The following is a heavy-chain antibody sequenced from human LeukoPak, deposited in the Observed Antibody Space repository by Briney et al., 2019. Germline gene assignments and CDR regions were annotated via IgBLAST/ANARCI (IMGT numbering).Heavy chain of an antibody. CDR1: GFTFSSYG. D-gene: IGHD3-22*01. CDR3: ARAALTNYYDSSGYDPWDY. CDR2: IRYDGSNK. V-gene: IGHV3-30*02. Sequence: PGGSLRLSCAASGFTFSSYGLNWVRQAPGKGLEWVAFIRYDGSNKYYADSVKGRFTISRDNAKNSLYLQMNSLRAEDTAVYYCARAALTNYYDSSGYDPWDYWGQGTLVTVSS. J-gene: IGHJ4*02.